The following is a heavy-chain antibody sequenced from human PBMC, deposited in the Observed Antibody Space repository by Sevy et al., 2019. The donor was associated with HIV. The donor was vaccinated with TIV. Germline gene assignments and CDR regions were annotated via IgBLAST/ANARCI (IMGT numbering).Heavy chain of an antibody. Sequence: GGSLRLSCAASGFTVSSNYMSWVRQAPGKGLEWVSVIYSGGSTYYADSVKGRFTISSDNSKNTLYLQMNSLRAEDTAVYYCARGRYGDYVYSYWGQGTLVTVSS. V-gene: IGHV3-53*01. D-gene: IGHD4-17*01. CDR2: IYSGGST. J-gene: IGHJ4*02. CDR1: GFTVSSNY. CDR3: ARGRYGDYVYSY.